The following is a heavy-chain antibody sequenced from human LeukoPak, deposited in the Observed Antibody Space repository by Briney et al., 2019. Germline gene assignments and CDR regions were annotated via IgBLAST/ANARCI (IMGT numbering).Heavy chain of an antibody. V-gene: IGHV3-9*01. D-gene: IGHD3-22*01. CDR1: GFTFDDYA. CDR2: ISWNSGSI. Sequence: PGRSLRLSCAASGFTFDDYAMHWVRQAPGKGLEWVSGISWNSGSIGYADSVKGRFTISRDNAKNSLYLQMNSLRAEDTALYYCAKDTGDSSGYPAFDYWGQGTLVTVSS. J-gene: IGHJ4*02. CDR3: AKDTGDSSGYPAFDY.